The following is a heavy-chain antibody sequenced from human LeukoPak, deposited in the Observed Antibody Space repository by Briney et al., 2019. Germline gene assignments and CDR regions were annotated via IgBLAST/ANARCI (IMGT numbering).Heavy chain of an antibody. V-gene: IGHV1-69*13. CDR2: IIPIFGTA. CDR1: GGTFSSYA. J-gene: IGHJ5*02. CDR3: ARVGCSSTSCYRVRNWFDP. Sequence: ASVKVSCKASGGTFSSYAISWVRQAPGQGLEWMGGIIPIFGTANYAQKFQGRVAITADESTSTAYMELSSLRSEDTAVYYCARVGCSSTSCYRVRNWFDPWGQGTLVTVSS. D-gene: IGHD2-2*01.